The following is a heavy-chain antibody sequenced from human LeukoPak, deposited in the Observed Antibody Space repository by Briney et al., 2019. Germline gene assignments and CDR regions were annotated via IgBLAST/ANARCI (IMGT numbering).Heavy chain of an antibody. CDR2: ISAYNGNT. CDR3: ARSKWELPEYYFDY. D-gene: IGHD1-26*01. V-gene: IGHV1-18*01. J-gene: IGHJ4*02. CDR1: GYTFTSYG. Sequence: ASVKASCKASGYTFTSYGISWVRQAPGQGLEWMGWISAYNGNTSYAQKLQGRVTMTTDTSTSTAYMELRSLRSDDTAVYYCARSKWELPEYYFDYWGQGTLVTVSS.